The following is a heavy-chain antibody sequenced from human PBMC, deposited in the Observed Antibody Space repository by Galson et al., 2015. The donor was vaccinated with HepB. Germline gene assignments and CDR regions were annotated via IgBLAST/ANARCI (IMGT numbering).Heavy chain of an antibody. V-gene: IGHV3-11*01. J-gene: IGHJ5*02. CDR3: ARGLYSHDSTGYFVFDP. CDR1: GFTFSDYH. D-gene: IGHD3-22*01. CDR2: ISSSGSTI. Sequence: SLRLSCAASGFTFSDYHMSWIRQAPGKGLEWVSYISSSGSTIYYADSVKGRFTISRDNAKNSLYLQMNSLRAEDTALYHCARGLYSHDSTGYFVFDPWGQGTMVTVSS.